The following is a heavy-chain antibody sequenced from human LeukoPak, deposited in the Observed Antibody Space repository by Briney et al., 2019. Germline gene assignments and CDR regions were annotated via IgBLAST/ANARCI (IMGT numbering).Heavy chain of an antibody. D-gene: IGHD3-9*01. CDR3: ARDRLELRYFDWLFKRFLDFDY. J-gene: IGHJ4*02. CDR2: INPSGGST. CDR1: GYTFTSYY. V-gene: IGHV1-46*01. Sequence: ASVKVSCKASGYTFTSYYMHWVRQAPGQGLEWMGIINPSGGSTSYAQKFQGRVTMTRDTSTSTVYMELSSLRSEDTAVYYCARDRLELRYFDWLFKRFLDFDYWGQGTLVTVSS.